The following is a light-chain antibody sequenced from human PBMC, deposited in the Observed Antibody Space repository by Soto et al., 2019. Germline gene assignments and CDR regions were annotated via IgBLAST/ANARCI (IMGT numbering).Light chain of an antibody. J-gene: IGKJ4*01. CDR1: QGVTTW. CDR2: DAS. V-gene: IGKV1-12*01. Sequence: DIQMTQSPSTLSASVGDRVTITCRASQGVTTWLAWYQQQPGKAPKLLIYDASNLGSGVPSRFSGSGSATEFTLTISSLQPEDFATYYCQQANSFPLTFGGGTKVDIK. CDR3: QQANSFPLT.